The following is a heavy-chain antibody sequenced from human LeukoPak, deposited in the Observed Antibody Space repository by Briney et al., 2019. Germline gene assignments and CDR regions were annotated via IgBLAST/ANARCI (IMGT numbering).Heavy chain of an antibody. V-gene: IGHV1-24*01. CDR2: FDPEDGET. Sequence: GASVKVSCKVSGYTLTELSMHWVRQAPGKGLEWMGGFDPEDGETIYAQKFQGRVTMTRDTSISTAYMELSRLRSDDTAVYYCARYSGYDANLFDYWGQGTLVTVSS. CDR1: GYTLTELS. J-gene: IGHJ4*02. CDR3: ARYSGYDANLFDY. D-gene: IGHD5-12*01.